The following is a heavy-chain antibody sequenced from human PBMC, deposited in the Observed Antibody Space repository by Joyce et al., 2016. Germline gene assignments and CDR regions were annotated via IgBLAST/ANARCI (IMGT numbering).Heavy chain of an antibody. V-gene: IGHV1-69*01. D-gene: IGHD3-3*01. CDR3: ARGRGDDFWSGYYGSIDY. Sequence: QVQLEQSGAEVKKPGSSVKVSCKTSGDIFNAYGINWVRQAPGQGLEWLGGIVPMSATTGYAQKFRGRLTISAHEPTSTVYMELSSLRSDDTGTYYCARGRGDDFWSGYYGSIDYWGQGTLVSVSS. CDR1: GDIFNAYG. CDR2: IVPMSATT. J-gene: IGHJ4*02.